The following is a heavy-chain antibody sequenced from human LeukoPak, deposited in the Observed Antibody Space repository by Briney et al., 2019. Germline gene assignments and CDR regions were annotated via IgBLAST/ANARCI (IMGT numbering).Heavy chain of an antibody. CDR2: ISISGSTI. CDR1: GFTFSDYY. Sequence: GGSLRLSCASSGFTFSDYYMSWIRQAPGKGLGWVSYISISGSTIYYADSVKGRFTISRDNAKNSLYLQMNSLRAEDTAVYYCARDLVEVGFSSSWYDHHDAFDIWGQGTMVTVSS. V-gene: IGHV3-11*01. CDR3: ARDLVEVGFSSSWYDHHDAFDI. J-gene: IGHJ3*02. D-gene: IGHD6-13*01.